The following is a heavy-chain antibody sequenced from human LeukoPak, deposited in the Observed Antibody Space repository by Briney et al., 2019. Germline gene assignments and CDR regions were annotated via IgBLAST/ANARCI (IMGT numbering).Heavy chain of an antibody. J-gene: IGHJ1*01. CDR2: IWYDGSNK. CDR3: ARDHHRHYDSSGYYPAEYFQH. D-gene: IGHD3-22*01. Sequence: GGSLRLSCAASGFIFSSYGMHWVRQAPGKGLEWVAVIWYDGSNKYYADSVKGRFTISRDNSKNTLYLQMNSLRAEDTAVYYCARDHHRHYDSSGYYPAEYFQHWGQGTLVTVSS. V-gene: IGHV3-33*01. CDR1: GFIFSSYG.